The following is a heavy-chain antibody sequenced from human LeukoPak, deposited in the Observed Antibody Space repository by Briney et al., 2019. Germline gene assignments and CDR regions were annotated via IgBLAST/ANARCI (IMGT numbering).Heavy chain of an antibody. V-gene: IGHV3-73*01. CDR1: GFTFSGSA. J-gene: IGHJ4*02. D-gene: IGHD3-3*01. Sequence: PGGSLRLSCAASGFTFSGSAMHWVRQASGKGLEWVGRIRSKANSYATAYAASVKGRITISRDDSKNTAYLQMNSLKTEDTAVYYCTGTIFGVLVDYWGQGTLVTVSS. CDR2: IRSKANSYAT. CDR3: TGTIFGVLVDY.